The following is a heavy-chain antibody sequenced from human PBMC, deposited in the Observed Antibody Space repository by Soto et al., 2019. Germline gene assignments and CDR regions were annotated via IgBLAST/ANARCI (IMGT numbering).Heavy chain of an antibody. CDR3: ARSLGLCTGSGCRDY. Sequence: QVQLLQSGTEVKKPGSSAKVSCRASGGNFNTYTISWVRQAPGQGLEWLGRIIPILDIASYAQKFQGRVNITADTSTNTVYMELSSLRSEDTAVYFCARSLGLCTGSGCRDYWGQGTLVSVSP. D-gene: IGHD2-8*02. V-gene: IGHV1-69*02. CDR1: GGNFNTYT. CDR2: IIPILDIA. J-gene: IGHJ4*02.